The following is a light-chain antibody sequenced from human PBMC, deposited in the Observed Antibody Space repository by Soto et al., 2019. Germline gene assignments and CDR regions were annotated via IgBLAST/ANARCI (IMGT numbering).Light chain of an antibody. J-gene: IGKJ4*01. Sequence: SHLNKSPSSLSASVGDRVTITCRASQGISSYLAWYQQKPGKAPKLLIYAASTLQSGVPSRFSGSGSGTDFTLTISSLQPEDFATYYCQQLSTYPFTFGGGTKVDIK. CDR1: QGISSY. CDR2: AAS. CDR3: QQLSTYPFT. V-gene: IGKV1-9*01.